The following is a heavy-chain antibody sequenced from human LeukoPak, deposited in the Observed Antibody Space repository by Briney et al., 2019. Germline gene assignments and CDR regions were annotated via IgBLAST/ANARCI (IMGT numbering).Heavy chain of an antibody. J-gene: IGHJ3*02. D-gene: IGHD3-22*01. CDR3: ARRCYYDSSGYPPDAFDI. CDR2: IYHSGST. CDR1: GGSISSYY. Sequence: PSETLSLTCTVSGGSISSYYWSWIRQPPGKGLEWIGYIYHSGSTNYNPSLKSRVTISVDTSKNQFSLKLSSVTAADTAVYYCARRCYYDSSGYPPDAFDIWGQGTMVTVSS. V-gene: IGHV4-59*08.